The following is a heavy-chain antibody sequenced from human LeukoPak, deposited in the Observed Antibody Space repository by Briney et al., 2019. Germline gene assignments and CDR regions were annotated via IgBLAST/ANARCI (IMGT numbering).Heavy chain of an antibody. J-gene: IGHJ3*02. CDR2: INWSGGST. CDR3: VRGNIFDI. CDR1: GLTFDDYG. D-gene: IGHD2/OR15-2a*01. Sequence: QPGGSLRLSCAASGLTFDDYGMSWVRQVPGKGLEWVSGINWSGGSTGYADAVRGRFTITRDNAKNSLYLQMNSLRAEDTAFYHCVRGNIFDIWGQGTMVAVSS. V-gene: IGHV3-20*01.